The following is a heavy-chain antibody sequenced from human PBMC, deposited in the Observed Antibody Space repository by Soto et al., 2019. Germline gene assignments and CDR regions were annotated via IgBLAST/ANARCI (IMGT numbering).Heavy chain of an antibody. Sequence: SETLSLTCTVSGGSISSYYWRWIRQPPGKGLEWIGYIYYSGSTNYNPSLTSRVTISVDTSKNQFSLKLSSVTAADTAVYYCARYSSGWYNNWFDPWGQGTLVTVSS. D-gene: IGHD6-19*01. CDR2: IYYSGST. V-gene: IGHV4-59*01. CDR1: GGSISSYY. J-gene: IGHJ5*02. CDR3: ARYSSGWYNNWFDP.